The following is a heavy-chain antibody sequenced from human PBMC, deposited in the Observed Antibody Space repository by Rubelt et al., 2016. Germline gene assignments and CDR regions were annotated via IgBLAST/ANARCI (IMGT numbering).Heavy chain of an antibody. CDR1: GYTFTSYG. D-gene: IGHD5-12*01. V-gene: IGHV1-2*02. Sequence: QVQLVQSGAEVKKPGASVKVSCKASGYTFTSYGISWVRQAPGQGLEWMGWINPNSGGTNYAQKFQGRVTMPRDTSISTAYMELSRLRSDDTAVYYCARDPITMVGYSGYDPSAAFDYWGQGTLVTVSS. CDR2: INPNSGGT. CDR3: ARDPITMVGYSGYDPSAAFDY. J-gene: IGHJ4*02.